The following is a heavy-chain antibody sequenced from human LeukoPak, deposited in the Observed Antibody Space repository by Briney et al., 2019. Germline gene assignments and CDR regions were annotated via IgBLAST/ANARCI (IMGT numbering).Heavy chain of an antibody. Sequence: SVKVSCKASGGTFSSYAISWVRQAPGQGLEWMGGIIPIFGTANYAQKFQGRVTITADESTSTAYMELSSLRSEDTAVYYCARDMRVDTAMDYNWFDPWGQGTLVTVSS. CDR3: ARDMRVDTAMDYNWFDP. CDR2: IIPIFGTA. D-gene: IGHD5-18*01. V-gene: IGHV1-69*13. J-gene: IGHJ5*02. CDR1: GGTFSSYA.